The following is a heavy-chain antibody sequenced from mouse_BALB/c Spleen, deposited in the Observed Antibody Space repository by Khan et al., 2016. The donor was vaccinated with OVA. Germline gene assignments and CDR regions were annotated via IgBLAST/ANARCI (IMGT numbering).Heavy chain of an antibody. Sequence: EVQLQESGPGLVKPSQSLSLTCTVTGYSITSEYAWNWIRQFPGNKLEWMGYINYSGNTRFNPSLKSRTSITRDTSKNQFFLQLSSVTTEDTATYYCARKDYYDYDPFPYWGQGTLVTSLQ. V-gene: IGHV3-2*02. J-gene: IGHJ3*01. CDR1: GYSITSEYA. D-gene: IGHD2-4*01. CDR3: ARKDYYDYDPFPY. CDR2: INYSGNT.